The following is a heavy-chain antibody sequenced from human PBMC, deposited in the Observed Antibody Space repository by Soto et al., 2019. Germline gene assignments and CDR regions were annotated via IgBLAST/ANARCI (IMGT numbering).Heavy chain of an antibody. J-gene: IGHJ4*02. Sequence: PSETLSLTCTVSGDSMTSSSYYWGWIRQPPGKGLEWIGSIYYSERTSYNSGSTYYSPSLKSRVTISGDTSKNQFSLKLNSVAAADTAFYYCATTRGLAVGGSFDYWGQGMLVTVSS. CDR3: ATTRGLAVGGSFDY. CDR2: IYYSERTSYNSGST. D-gene: IGHD3-10*01. V-gene: IGHV4-39*01. CDR1: GDSMTSSSYY.